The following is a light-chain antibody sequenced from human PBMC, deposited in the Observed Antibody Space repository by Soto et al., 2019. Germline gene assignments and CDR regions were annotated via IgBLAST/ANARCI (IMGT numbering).Light chain of an antibody. J-gene: IGKJ4*01. CDR1: QGINSW. Sequence: DIQMTQSPSSVSASVGDRVTNTCRASQGINSWLAWYQQKPAKPPKLLIYAASSLQSGVPSRFSGSRSGTDFTLTISSLQPEDFATYYCQQTNSLPLTFGGGTKVEIK. CDR3: QQTNSLPLT. CDR2: AAS. V-gene: IGKV1D-12*01.